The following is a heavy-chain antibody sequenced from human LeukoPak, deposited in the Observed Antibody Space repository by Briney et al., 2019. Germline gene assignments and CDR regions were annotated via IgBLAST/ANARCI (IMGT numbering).Heavy chain of an antibody. CDR2: IYYSGST. V-gene: IGHV4-39*07. Sequence: SETLSLTCSVSGGSISSSSYYWGWIRQPPGKGLEWIGSIYYSGSTYYNPSLKSRVTISVDTSKNQFSLKLSSVIAADTAVYYCARGYYDSSGSLQFDYWGQGTLVTVSS. J-gene: IGHJ4*02. D-gene: IGHD3-22*01. CDR1: GGSISSSSYY. CDR3: ARGYYDSSGSLQFDY.